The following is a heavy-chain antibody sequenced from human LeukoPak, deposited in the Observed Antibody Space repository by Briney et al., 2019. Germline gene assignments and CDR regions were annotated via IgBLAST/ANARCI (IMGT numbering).Heavy chain of an antibody. V-gene: IGHV3-74*01. J-gene: IGHJ4*02. CDR2: INSDGSST. Sequence: QPGGSLRLSCAASGLTFSGYRIHWVRHAPGQGLVRVSSINSDGSSTRYADSVKGRFTISRDNAKNTLYLQMTSLRAEDTAVYYCAKDKEQWLVHYFDYWGQGTLVTVSS. CDR3: AKDKEQWLVHYFDY. CDR1: GLTFSGYR. D-gene: IGHD6-19*01.